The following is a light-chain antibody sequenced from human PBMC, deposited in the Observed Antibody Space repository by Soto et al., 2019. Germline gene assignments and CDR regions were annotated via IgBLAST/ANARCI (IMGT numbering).Light chain of an antibody. CDR2: GAS. V-gene: IGKV3-15*01. Sequence: MTNSAPTLSVYPRDRATLSCRASQSVSNDLAWYHQKPGQSPRLLIYGASTRATGIPARFSGSGSGTEFTLNINSLQSEDVAVYYCLQYIKWPRTFGQGTKVDIK. CDR1: QSVSND. J-gene: IGKJ1*01. CDR3: LQYIKWPRT.